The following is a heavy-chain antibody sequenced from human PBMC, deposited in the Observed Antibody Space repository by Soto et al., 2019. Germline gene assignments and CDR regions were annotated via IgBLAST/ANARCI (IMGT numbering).Heavy chain of an antibody. J-gene: IGHJ4*02. V-gene: IGHV6-1*01. CDR1: GDSVSSNSAA. CDR2: TYYRSKWYN. Sequence: SQTLSLTCAISGDSVSSNSAAWNWIRQSPSRGLEWLGRTYYRSKWYNDYAVSVKSRITINPDTSKNQFSLQLNSVTPEDTAVYYCAREGGGYCSGGSCYYPNYFDYWGQGTLVTVSS. D-gene: IGHD2-15*01. CDR3: AREGGGYCSGGSCYYPNYFDY.